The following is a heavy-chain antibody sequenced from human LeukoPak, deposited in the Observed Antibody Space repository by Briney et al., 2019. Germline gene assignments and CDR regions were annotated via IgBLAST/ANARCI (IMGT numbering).Heavy chain of an antibody. V-gene: IGHV4-59*01. CDR2: IYCSGST. Sequence: PSETLSLTCTVSGGSISSYYWSWIRQPPGKGLEWIGYIYCSGSTNYNPSLKSRVTISVDTSKNQCSLKLSSVTAADTAVYYCARRVAMTTVTSWFDPWGQGTLVTVSS. J-gene: IGHJ5*02. CDR1: GGSISSYY. D-gene: IGHD4-17*01. CDR3: ARRVAMTTVTSWFDP.